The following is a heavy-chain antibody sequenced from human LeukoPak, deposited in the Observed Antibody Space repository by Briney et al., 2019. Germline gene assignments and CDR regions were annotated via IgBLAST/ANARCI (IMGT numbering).Heavy chain of an antibody. CDR3: ARDRQPYYHYYGMDV. CDR2: ISFDGSKT. V-gene: IGHV3-30-3*01. CDR1: GFTFSSYA. J-gene: IGHJ6*02. D-gene: IGHD6-6*01. Sequence: GGSLRLSCAASGFTFSSYAMHWVRQAPGKGLEWVAVISFDGSKTYYADSMKGRCTISRDNSKNTLYLQMNSLRAEDTAAYYCARDRQPYYHYYGMDVWGQGTTVSVSS.